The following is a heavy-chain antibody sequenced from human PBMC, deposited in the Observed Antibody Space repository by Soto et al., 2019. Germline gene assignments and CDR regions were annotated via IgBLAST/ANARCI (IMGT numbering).Heavy chain of an antibody. CDR1: GFTFSSYG. CDR3: ARGLAVAGPFDY. V-gene: IGHV3-33*01. Sequence: QVQLVESGGGVVQPGRSLRLSCAASGFTFSSYGMHWVRQAPGKGLEWVAVIWYDGSNKYYADSVKGRFTISRDNSKNTLYLQMNSRRAEDTAVYYCARGLAVAGPFDYWGQGTLVTVSS. D-gene: IGHD6-19*01. J-gene: IGHJ4*02. CDR2: IWYDGSNK.